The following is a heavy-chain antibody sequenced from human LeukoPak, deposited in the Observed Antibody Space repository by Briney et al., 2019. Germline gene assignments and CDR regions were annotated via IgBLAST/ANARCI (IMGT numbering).Heavy chain of an antibody. CDR1: GGSISNYY. D-gene: IGHD3-22*01. Sequence: SETPSLTCTVSGGSISNYYWSWIRQPPGKGLEWIAYIYYSGSTNYNPSLKSRVTISVDTSKNQFSLKLSSVTAADTAVYYCARVSPYYYDSSGYLTGISFDYWGQGTLVTVSS. CDR3: ARVSPYYYDSSGYLTGISFDY. V-gene: IGHV4-59*01. CDR2: IYYSGST. J-gene: IGHJ4*02.